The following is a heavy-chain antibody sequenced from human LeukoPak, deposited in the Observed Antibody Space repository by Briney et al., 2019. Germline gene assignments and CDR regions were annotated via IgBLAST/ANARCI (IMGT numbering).Heavy chain of an antibody. CDR2: INPNSGGT. J-gene: IGHJ4*02. CDR3: ARVQCSGGSCYSGY. CDR1: GYTFTGYY. D-gene: IGHD2-15*01. Sequence: ASVKVSCKASGYTFTGYYMHWVLQAPGQGLEWMGRINPNSGGTNYAQKFQGRVTMTRDTSISTACMELSRLRSDDTAVYYCARVQCSGGSCYSGYWGQGTLVTVSS. V-gene: IGHV1-2*06.